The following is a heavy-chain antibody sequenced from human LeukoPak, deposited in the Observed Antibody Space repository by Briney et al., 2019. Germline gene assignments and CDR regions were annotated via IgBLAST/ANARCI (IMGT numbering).Heavy chain of an antibody. D-gene: IGHD1-26*01. J-gene: IGHJ4*02. CDR3: ARRDSSGIYYVDY. CDR1: GFTFSSYS. V-gene: IGHV3-21*01. CDR2: ITSSSTCI. Sequence: PGGSLRLSCAASGFTFSSYSMNWVRQAPGKGLEWVSSITSSSTCIYYADSVKGRFTISRDNAKNSLYLQMNSLRAEDTAVYYCARRDSSGIYYVDYWGQGTLVTVSS.